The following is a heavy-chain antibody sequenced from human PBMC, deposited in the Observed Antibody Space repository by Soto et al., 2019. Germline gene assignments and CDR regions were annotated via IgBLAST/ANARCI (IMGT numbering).Heavy chain of an antibody. CDR1: GFTFSSYA. CDR3: AKDMGWGWDAFDI. V-gene: IGHV3-23*01. J-gene: IGHJ3*02. CDR2: ISGSGGST. Sequence: EVQLLESGGGLVQPGGSLRLSCAASGFTFSSYAMSWVRQAPGKGLEWVSAISGSGGSTYYADSVKGWFTISRDNSKNTLYLQMNSLRAEDTAVYYCAKDMGWGWDAFDIWGQGTMVTVSS. D-gene: IGHD1-26*01.